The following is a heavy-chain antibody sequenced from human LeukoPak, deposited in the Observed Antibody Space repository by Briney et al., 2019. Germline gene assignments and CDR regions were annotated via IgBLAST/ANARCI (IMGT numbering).Heavy chain of an antibody. CDR3: ARETVRGYYYMDV. V-gene: IGHV4-59*01. J-gene: IGHJ6*03. CDR1: GGSISSYY. CDR2: IYYRGST. D-gene: IGHD3-10*01. Sequence: SETLSLTCTVSGGSISSYYWSWIRQPPGKGLEWIGYIYYRGSTNYNPSLKSRVTISVDTSKNQFSLKLSSVTAADTAVYYCARETVRGYYYMDVWGKGTTVTVSS.